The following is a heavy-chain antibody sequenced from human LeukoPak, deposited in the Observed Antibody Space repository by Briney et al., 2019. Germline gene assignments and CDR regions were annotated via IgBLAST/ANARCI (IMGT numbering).Heavy chain of an antibody. J-gene: IGHJ6*02. CDR2: INHSGST. Sequence: SETLSLTCAVSGGSFSGYYWSWVRQPPGKGLEWIGEINHSGSTNYNPSLKSRVTISVDTSKNQFSLKLSSVTAAATAVYYCARVVVVPAAIGDVWGQGTTVTVSS. D-gene: IGHD2-2*01. V-gene: IGHV4-34*01. CDR3: ARVVVVPAAIGDV. CDR1: GGSFSGYY.